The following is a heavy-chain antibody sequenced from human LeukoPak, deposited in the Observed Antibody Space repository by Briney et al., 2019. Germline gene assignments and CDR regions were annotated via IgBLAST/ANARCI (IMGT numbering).Heavy chain of an antibody. V-gene: IGHV3-48*04. CDR2: ISSSSSTK. CDR3: VRDFSPYCGGDCYFDAFDI. Sequence: GGSLRLSCAASGFSFSSYSINWVRQAPGKGLEWVSYISSSSSTKYYADSVKGRFTISRDNAKNSLYLQMNSLRAEDAAVYYCVRDFSPYCGGDCYFDAFDIWGQGTVVTVSS. J-gene: IGHJ3*02. CDR1: GFSFSSYS. D-gene: IGHD2-21*01.